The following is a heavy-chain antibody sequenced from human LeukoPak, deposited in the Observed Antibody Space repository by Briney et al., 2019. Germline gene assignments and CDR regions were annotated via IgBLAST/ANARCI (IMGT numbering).Heavy chain of an antibody. J-gene: IGHJ3*02. CDR1: GVSISDGRYY. D-gene: IGHD2-2*01. CDR2: KYYSGSA. CDR3: ATPYCSSLSCLDVFNI. Sequence: SETLSLTCIVSGVSISDGRYYWTWVRQRPGKGLEWLGYKYYSGSAKYNPSLKSRLTISIDTPKNQFSLQLSSVTAADTAMYYCATPYCSSLSCLDVFNIWGQGTMVTVSS. V-gene: IGHV4-31*03.